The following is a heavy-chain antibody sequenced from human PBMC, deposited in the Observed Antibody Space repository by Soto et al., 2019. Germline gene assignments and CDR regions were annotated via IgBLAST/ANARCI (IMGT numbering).Heavy chain of an antibody. CDR2: ISGSGGST. Sequence: EVQLLESGGGLVQPGGSLRLSCAASGFTFSSYAMSWVRQAPGKGMEWVAAISGSGGSTYYADSVKGRFTISRDNSKNTLYLQMNSLRAEDAAVYYRAKDLVGSNADYFDYWGQGTLVTVSS. V-gene: IGHV3-23*01. CDR1: GFTFSSYA. D-gene: IGHD2-15*01. CDR3: AKDLVGSNADYFDY. J-gene: IGHJ4*02.